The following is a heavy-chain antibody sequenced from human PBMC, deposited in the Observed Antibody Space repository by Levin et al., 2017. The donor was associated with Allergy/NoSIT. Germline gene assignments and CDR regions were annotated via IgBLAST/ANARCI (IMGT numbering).Heavy chain of an antibody. CDR3: ATDMTTVTTSAFDI. CDR1: GYTLTELS. V-gene: IGHV1-24*01. D-gene: IGHD4-17*01. J-gene: IGHJ3*02. CDR2: FDPEDGET. Sequence: GESLKISCKVSGYTLTELSMHWVRQAPGKGLEWMGGFDPEDGETIYAQKFQGRVTMTEDTSTDTAYMELSSLRSEDTAVYYCATDMTTVTTSAFDIWGQGTMVTVSS.